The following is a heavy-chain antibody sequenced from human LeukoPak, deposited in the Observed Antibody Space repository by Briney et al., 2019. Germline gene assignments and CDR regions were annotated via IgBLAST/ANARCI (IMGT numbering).Heavy chain of an antibody. CDR3: AKDNYGGVYAS. CDR2: ISDVVAHT. D-gene: IGHD3-16*01. CDR1: GFIFRNFG. V-gene: IGHV3-23*01. J-gene: IGHJ5*02. Sequence: PGGSLRLSCAASGFIFRNFGMSWIRQAPGKGLEWVSHISDVVAHTWYADSVKGRFIISRDNSNNRVFLQMNSLRPEDTAPYYCAKDNYGGVYASWGQGTLVTVSS.